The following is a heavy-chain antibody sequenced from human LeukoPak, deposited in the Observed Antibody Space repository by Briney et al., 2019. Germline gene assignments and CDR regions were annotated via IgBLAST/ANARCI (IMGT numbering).Heavy chain of an antibody. Sequence: PSETLSVTCTVSGGSISSYYWSWIRQPAGKGLEWIGRIYTSGSTNYNPSLKSRVIISVDTSKNQFSLKLSSVTAADTAVYYCARSGSGYLRYYFDYWGQGTLVTVSS. D-gene: IGHD5-12*01. CDR1: GGSISSYY. CDR2: IYTSGST. J-gene: IGHJ4*02. V-gene: IGHV4-4*07. CDR3: ARSGSGYLRYYFDY.